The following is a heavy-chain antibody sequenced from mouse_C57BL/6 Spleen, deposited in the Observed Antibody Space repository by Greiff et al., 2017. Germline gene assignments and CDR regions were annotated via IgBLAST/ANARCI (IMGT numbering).Heavy chain of an antibody. CDR3: ARMGDYDEDWYFDV. J-gene: IGHJ1*03. CDR2: IFPGSGST. D-gene: IGHD2-4*01. CDR1: GYTFTDYY. V-gene: IGHV1-75*01. Sequence: VQLQQSGPELVKPGASVKISCKASGYTFTDYYINWVKQRPGQGLEWIGWIFPGSGSTYYNEKFKGKATLTVDKSSSTAYMLLSSLTSEDSAVYFCARMGDYDEDWYFDVWGTGTTVTVSS.